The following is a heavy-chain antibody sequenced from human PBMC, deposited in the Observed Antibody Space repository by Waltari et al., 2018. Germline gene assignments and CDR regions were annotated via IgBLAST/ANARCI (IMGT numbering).Heavy chain of an antibody. J-gene: IGHJ4*02. CDR3: AREGYTSGRAGNFDY. V-gene: IGHV3-30-3*01. Sequence: LVESGGDVVQSGRSLRLSCASPRSAFNHDIMHWVRQAPGKGLEWVSAMSYDGYSRYYADSVKGRFTISRDDSLKTVYLQLDSLRVEDTAVYYCAREGYTSGRAGNFDYWGQGTLVTVSS. CDR1: RSAFNHDI. CDR2: MSYDGYSR. D-gene: IGHD2-15*01.